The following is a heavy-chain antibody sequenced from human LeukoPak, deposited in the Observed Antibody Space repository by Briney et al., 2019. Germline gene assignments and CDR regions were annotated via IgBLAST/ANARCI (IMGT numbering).Heavy chain of an antibody. V-gene: IGHV4-38-2*02. CDR1: NYSTSTGYY. D-gene: IGHD1-26*01. CDR3: ARVFARYSGSF. Sequence: SEALSLTCTVSNYSTSTGYYWGWIRQPPGKGLEWIGSIYHSGNTYYNPSLKSRVTISVDTSKSQFSLKLNSVTAADTAVYYCARVFARYSGSFWGQGTLVTVSS. CDR2: IYHSGNT. J-gene: IGHJ4*02.